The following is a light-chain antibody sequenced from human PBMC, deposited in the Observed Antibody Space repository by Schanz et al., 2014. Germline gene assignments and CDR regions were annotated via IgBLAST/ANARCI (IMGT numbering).Light chain of an antibody. Sequence: QSALTQPASVSGSPGQSITISCSGTSSDVGGYNYVSWYQQHPGKAPKLIIYGVTNRPSGVSNRFSGFKSGNTASLTISGLQADDEAVYYCQSYDSSLSGWVFGGGTKLTVL. CDR2: GVT. CDR1: SSDVGGYNY. J-gene: IGLJ3*02. CDR3: QSYDSSLSGWV. V-gene: IGLV2-14*01.